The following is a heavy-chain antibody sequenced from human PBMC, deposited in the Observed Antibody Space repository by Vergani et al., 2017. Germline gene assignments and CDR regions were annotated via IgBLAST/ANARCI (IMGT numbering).Heavy chain of an antibody. V-gene: IGHV3-48*01. D-gene: IGHD3-10*01. CDR2: ISSSSSTI. CDR3: ARAYYYGSGSYYRNAFDI. CDR1: GFTFSSYS. J-gene: IGHJ3*02. Sequence: EVRLLESGGGLVQPGGSLRLSCAASGFTFSSYSMNWVRQAPGKGLEWVSYISSSSSTIYYADSVKGRFTISRDNAKNSLYLQMNSLRAEDTAVYYCARAYYYGSGSYYRNAFDIWGQGTMVTVSS.